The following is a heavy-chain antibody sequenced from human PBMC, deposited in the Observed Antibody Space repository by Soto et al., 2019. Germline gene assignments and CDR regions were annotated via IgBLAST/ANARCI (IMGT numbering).Heavy chain of an antibody. Sequence: SETLSLTCTVSGGSVRDGSYYWAWLRQPPGKGLEWIGHIYHSGSTIYNPSLKSRVTISIDTSKSQFSLNLNSMTAADTAVYYCAGYNWNYYFDPWGQGTRVTVSS. D-gene: IGHD1-7*01. V-gene: IGHV4-61*01. J-gene: IGHJ5*02. CDR3: AGYNWNYYFDP. CDR1: GGSVRDGSYY. CDR2: IYHSGST.